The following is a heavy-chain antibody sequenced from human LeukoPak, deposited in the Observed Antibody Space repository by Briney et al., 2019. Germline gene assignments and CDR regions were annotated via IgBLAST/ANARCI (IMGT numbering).Heavy chain of an antibody. CDR1: GYTFTSYG. CDR3: ARDRLALYDSSGYYYGLKEY. CDR2: ISAYNGNT. V-gene: IGHV1-18*01. D-gene: IGHD3-22*01. Sequence: ASVKVSCKASGYTFTSYGISWVRQAPGQGLEWMGWISAYNGNTNYAQKLQGRVTMTTDTSTSTAYMELRSLRSDDTAVYYCARDRLALYDSSGYYYGLKEYWGQGTLVTVSS. J-gene: IGHJ4*02.